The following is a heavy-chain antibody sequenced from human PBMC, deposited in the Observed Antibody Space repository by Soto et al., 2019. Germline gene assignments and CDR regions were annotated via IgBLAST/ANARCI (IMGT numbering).Heavy chain of an antibody. V-gene: IGHV3-30-3*01. D-gene: IGHD3-22*01. CDR2: IAYDGSNK. CDR3: ARAYYDRSGYYLYFDY. CDR1: GFTFSSYA. J-gene: IGHJ4*02. Sequence: GGSLRLSCAASGFTFSSYAMHWVRQAPGKGLEWVAVIAYDGSNKYYADSVKGRFTISRDNSKNTVYLQMNSLRAEDTAVYYCARAYYDRSGYYLYFDYWGQGTLVTVSS.